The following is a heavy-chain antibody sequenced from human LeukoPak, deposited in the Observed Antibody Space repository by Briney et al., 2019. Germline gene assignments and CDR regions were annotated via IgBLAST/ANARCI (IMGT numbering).Heavy chain of an antibody. D-gene: IGHD6-19*01. V-gene: IGHV4-30-4*01. J-gene: IGHJ2*01. CDR1: GGSISSGDYY. CDR3: ARVLEGSSGQHWYFDL. CDR2: IYYSGST. Sequence: SQTLSPTCTVSGGSISSGDYYWSWIRQPPGKGLESIGFIYYSGSTYYNPSLKSRVTISVDTSKNQFSLRLSSVTAADTAVYYCARVLEGSSGQHWYFDLWGRGTLVTVSS.